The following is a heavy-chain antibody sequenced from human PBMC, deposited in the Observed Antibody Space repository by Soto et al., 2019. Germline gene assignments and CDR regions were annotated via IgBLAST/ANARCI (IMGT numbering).Heavy chain of an antibody. D-gene: IGHD3-3*01. V-gene: IGHV3-11*06. CDR3: ARDRGGGSILGRHYGVDL. CDR2: ISSSSSSP. Sequence: GPLWLRCGASGLILRDVYMSWIRHVPAKGLEWLSKISSSSSSPDYADSVKGRFTISRDNAKNSLYLQTSILRAEDTAVYYCARDRGGGSILGRHYGVDLWGRGTTVTVSS. J-gene: IGHJ6*02. CDR1: GLILRDVY.